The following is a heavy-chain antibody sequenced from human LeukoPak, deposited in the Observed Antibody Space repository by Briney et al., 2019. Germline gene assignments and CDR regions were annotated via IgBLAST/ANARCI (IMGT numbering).Heavy chain of an antibody. V-gene: IGHV4-59*08. J-gene: IGHJ4*02. CDR1: GGSISSYY. CDR3: ARLNRGVNPDF. CDR2: IYYSGST. D-gene: IGHD3-10*01. Sequence: PSETLSLTCTVSGGSISSYYWSWIRQPPGKGLEWIGYIYYSGSTNYNPSLKSRVTISVDTSKNHFSLKLSSVTAADTAVYYCARLNRGVNPDFWGQGTLVTVSS.